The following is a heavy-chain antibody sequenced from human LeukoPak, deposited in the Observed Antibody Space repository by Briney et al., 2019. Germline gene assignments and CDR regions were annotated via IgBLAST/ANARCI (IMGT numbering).Heavy chain of an antibody. Sequence: SETLSLTCIVSDGSISSSRYYWGWIRQPPGKGLEWIGSIYYSGSTYYNPSLKSRVTISVDTSKNQFSLKLSSVTAADTAVYYCARRGKGYYGSGSYYKGVYFDYWGQGTLVTVSS. D-gene: IGHD3-10*01. CDR3: ARRGKGYYGSGSYYKGVYFDY. CDR2: IYYSGST. J-gene: IGHJ4*02. V-gene: IGHV4-39*01. CDR1: DGSISSSRYY.